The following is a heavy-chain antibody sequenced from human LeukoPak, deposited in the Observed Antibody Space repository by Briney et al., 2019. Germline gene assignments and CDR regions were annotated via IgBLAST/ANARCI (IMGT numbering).Heavy chain of an antibody. J-gene: IGHJ4*02. V-gene: IGHV3-23*01. Sequence: GGSLRLSCAGSGFTFSSYAMSWVRQAPGKGLEWLSAISGSGGSTYYADSVKGRFTISRDNARNSLYLQMNSLRAEDTAVYYCARGGRATMVRSPTYFDYWGQGTLVTVSS. CDR3: ARGGRATMVRSPTYFDY. CDR2: ISGSGGST. CDR1: GFTFSSYA. D-gene: IGHD3-10*01.